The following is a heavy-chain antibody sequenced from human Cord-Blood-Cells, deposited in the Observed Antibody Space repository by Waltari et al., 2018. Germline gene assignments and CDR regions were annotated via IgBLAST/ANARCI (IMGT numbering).Heavy chain of an antibody. J-gene: IGHJ6*03. CDR1: GGSFSGYY. Sequence: QVQLQQWGAGLLKPSETLSLTCAVYGGSFSGYYWSWIRQPPGKGLECIGEINHSGSTNYNPSLKSRVTISVDTSKNQFSLKLSSVTAADTAVYYCARGFIVVVPAAMEYYYYMDVWGKGTTVTVSS. V-gene: IGHV4-34*01. D-gene: IGHD2-2*01. CDR2: INHSGST. CDR3: ARGFIVVVPAAMEYYYYMDV.